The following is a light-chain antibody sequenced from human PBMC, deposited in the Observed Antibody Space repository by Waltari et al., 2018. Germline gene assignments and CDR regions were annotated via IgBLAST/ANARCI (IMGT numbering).Light chain of an antibody. CDR3: QTGGHGTWV. Sequence: QLVLTQSPSASASLGASVTLTCTLTSRHSSNVIAWLQQQPGKGPRSLMKVNSDGSHPKGAATPDRFSGSSSGAERYLTISSVQPEDEADYYCQTGGHGTWVFGGGTKLTVL. CDR1: SRHSSNV. CDR2: VNSDGSH. V-gene: IGLV4-69*01. J-gene: IGLJ3*02.